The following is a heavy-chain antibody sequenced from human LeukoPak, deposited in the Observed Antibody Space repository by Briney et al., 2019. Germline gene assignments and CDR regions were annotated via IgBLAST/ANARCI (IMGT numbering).Heavy chain of an antibody. J-gene: IGHJ5*02. CDR2: INPSGGST. D-gene: IGHD2-2*01. Sequence: ASVKVSCKASEYTFTSYYMHWVRQAPGQGLEWMEIINPSGGSTSYAQKFQGRVTMTRDTSTSTVYMELSSLRSEDTAVYYCARDLDCSSTSCLNWFDPWGQGTLVTVSS. CDR1: EYTFTSYY. CDR3: ARDLDCSSTSCLNWFDP. V-gene: IGHV1-46*01.